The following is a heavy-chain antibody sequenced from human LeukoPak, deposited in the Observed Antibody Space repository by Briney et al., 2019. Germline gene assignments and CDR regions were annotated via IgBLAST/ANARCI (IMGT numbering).Heavy chain of an antibody. D-gene: IGHD3-3*01. CDR3: ARGYDSDH. CDR2: ISNSRSTI. CDR1: GFTFSSYA. V-gene: IGHV3-48*01. J-gene: IGHJ4*02. Sequence: GGSLRLSCAASGFTFSSYAMSWVRQAPGKGLEWVSYISNSRSTIYYADSVKGRFTISRDNAKNSLYLQMNSLRAEDTAIYYCARGYDSDHWGQGTLVTVSS.